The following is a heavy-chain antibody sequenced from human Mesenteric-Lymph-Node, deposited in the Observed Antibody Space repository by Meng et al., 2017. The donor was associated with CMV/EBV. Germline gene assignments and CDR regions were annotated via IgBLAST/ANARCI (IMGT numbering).Heavy chain of an antibody. V-gene: IGHV4-34*01. CDR2: INHSGST. J-gene: IGHJ4*02. CDR3: ARGSSYDTLTGYFDY. CDR1: GGSFSGYY. D-gene: IGHD3-9*01. Sequence: QVQFHQWGAGLLKPSETLSVTCAVYGGSFSGYYWNWIRQSPEKGLEWIGEINHSGSTTYNPSFTSRIIISVDTSTNQISLNMSSVTAADTAVYYCARGSSYDTLTGYFDYWGQGALVTVSS.